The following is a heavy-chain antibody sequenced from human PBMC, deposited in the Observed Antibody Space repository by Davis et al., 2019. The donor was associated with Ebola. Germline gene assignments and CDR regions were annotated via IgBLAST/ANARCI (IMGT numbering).Heavy chain of an antibody. D-gene: IGHD3-22*01. V-gene: IGHV3-48*03. CDR3: ARGKRYHESIGYHT. CDR2: ISSNSGTM. Sequence: GESLKISCAASGFTFSSYEMNWVRQAPGKGLEWVSYISSNSGTMYYADSVKGRFTISRDHAKNSLYLQMNSLRVEDTAVYYCARGKRYHESIGYHTWGQGTLVTVSS. CDR1: GFTFSSYE. J-gene: IGHJ5*02.